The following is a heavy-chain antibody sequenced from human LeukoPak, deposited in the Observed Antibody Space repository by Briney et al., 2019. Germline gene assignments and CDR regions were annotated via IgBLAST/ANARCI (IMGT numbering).Heavy chain of an antibody. Sequence: GGSLRLSCAASGFTFSGYSMNWVRQAPGKGLEWVSSISSSSSYIYYADSVKGRFTISRDNAKNSLYLQMNSLRAEDTAVYYCARDRDYDILTGPIPPDYWGQGTLVTVSS. V-gene: IGHV3-21*01. J-gene: IGHJ4*02. CDR1: GFTFSGYS. CDR2: ISSSSSYI. CDR3: ARDRDYDILTGPIPPDY. D-gene: IGHD3-9*01.